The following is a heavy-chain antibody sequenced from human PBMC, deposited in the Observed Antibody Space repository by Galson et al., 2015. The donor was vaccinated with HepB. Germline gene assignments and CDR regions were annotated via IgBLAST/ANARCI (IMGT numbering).Heavy chain of an antibody. J-gene: IGHJ4*02. CDR3: ANRGASGYFDC. V-gene: IGHV3-23*01. CDR2: ITASGGST. CDR1: GFTFNSYA. D-gene: IGHD5-24*01. Sequence: SLRLSCAASGFTFNSYAMRWVRQAPGKGLEWVSSITASGGSTYYVDSVKGRFTISRDNSKNTVYLQMNSLRAEDTAVYYCANRGASGYFDCWGQGTLVTVSS.